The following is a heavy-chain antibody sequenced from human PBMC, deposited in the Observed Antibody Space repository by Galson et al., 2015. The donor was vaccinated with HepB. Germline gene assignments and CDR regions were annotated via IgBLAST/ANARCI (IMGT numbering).Heavy chain of an antibody. CDR3: ARSGYYFGEGDF. CDR1: GGSISSSSYY. V-gene: IGHV4-39*01. Sequence: ETLSLTCTVSGGSISSSSYYWGWIRQPPGKGLEWIGNIYYRGNTYYKSPLKSRVTIFLDTSKNQFSLQLSSVTAADTAVYYCARSGYYFGEGDFWGQGTLVSVSS. CDR2: IYYRGNT. D-gene: IGHD3-22*01. J-gene: IGHJ4*02.